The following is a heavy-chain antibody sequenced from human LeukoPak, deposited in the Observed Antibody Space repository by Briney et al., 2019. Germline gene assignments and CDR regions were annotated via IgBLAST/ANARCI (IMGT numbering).Heavy chain of an antibody. CDR2: ISWNSGSI. J-gene: IGHJ4*02. Sequence: GRSLRLSCAASGFTFDDYAMHWVRQAPGKGLEWVSGISWNSGSIGYADSVKGRFTISRDNAKNSLYLQMNSLRAEDTALYYCAETGPTDFWGQGTLVTVSS. CDR1: GFTFDDYA. V-gene: IGHV3-9*01. D-gene: IGHD3-9*01. CDR3: AETGPTDF.